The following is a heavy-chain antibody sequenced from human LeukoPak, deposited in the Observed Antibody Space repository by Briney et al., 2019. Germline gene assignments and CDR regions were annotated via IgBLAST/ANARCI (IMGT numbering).Heavy chain of an antibody. CDR1: GFTFSSYA. Sequence: GGSLRLSCAASGFTFSSYAMSWVRQAPGKGREWVSGISGSGGATYYADAMKGRLTISRDNSKNTLFLQMNSLRDLGTALYFCAKVAVASTLRPHCFDVWGQGTMVIVSS. V-gene: IGHV3-23*01. CDR3: AKVAVASTLRPHCFDV. J-gene: IGHJ3*01. CDR2: ISGSGGAT. D-gene: IGHD6-19*01.